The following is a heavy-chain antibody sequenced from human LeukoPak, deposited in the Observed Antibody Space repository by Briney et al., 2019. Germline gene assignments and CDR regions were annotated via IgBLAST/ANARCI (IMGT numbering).Heavy chain of an antibody. CDR2: INTNTGIA. CDR1: GYSFSDYA. CDR3: ARAYCSGGNCHKTIGNY. J-gene: IGHJ4*02. D-gene: IGHD2-15*01. V-gene: IGHV7-4-1*02. Sequence: GASVTVSCTASGYSFSDYAINWVRQAPGQGLEWMGWINTNTGIATYVQGFTGRFVFSLDTSIRTAYLQISSLKSEDTAVYYCARAYCSGGNCHKTIGNYWGQGTLVTVSS.